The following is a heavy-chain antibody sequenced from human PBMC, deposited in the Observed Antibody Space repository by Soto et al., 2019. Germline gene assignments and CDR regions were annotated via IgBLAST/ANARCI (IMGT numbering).Heavy chain of an antibody. CDR1: RFTFNTYG. J-gene: IGHJ6*02. V-gene: IGHV3-33*01. CDR2: IWYDGSNK. Sequence: QVQLVESGGGVVQPGRSLRLSCAASRFTFNTYGMHWVRQAPGKGLEWVAVIWYDGSNKYYADSVKVRFTISRDNSKNTLYLQMNSLRAEDTAVYYCARRFPNYYGSGDYGMDVWGQGTTVTVSS. D-gene: IGHD3-10*01. CDR3: ARRFPNYYGSGDYGMDV.